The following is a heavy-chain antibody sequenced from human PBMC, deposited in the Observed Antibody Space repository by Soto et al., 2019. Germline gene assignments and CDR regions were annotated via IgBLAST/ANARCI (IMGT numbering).Heavy chain of an antibody. CDR1: GGSISSSNW. CDR3: ARDRGCSGGSCYLRYYYYYGMDV. D-gene: IGHD2-15*01. Sequence: SETLSLTCAVSGGSISSSNWWSWVRQPPGKGLEWIGEIYHSGSTNYNPSLKSRVTISVDKSKNQFSLKLSSVTAADTAVYYCARDRGCSGGSCYLRYYYYYGMDVWGQGTTVTVSS. CDR2: IYHSGST. V-gene: IGHV4-4*02. J-gene: IGHJ6*02.